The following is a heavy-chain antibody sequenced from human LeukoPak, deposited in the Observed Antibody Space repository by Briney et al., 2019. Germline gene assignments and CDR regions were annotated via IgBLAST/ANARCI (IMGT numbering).Heavy chain of an antibody. CDR2: ISSSSSYI. J-gene: IGHJ4*02. V-gene: IGHV3-21*01. CDR1: GFTFSSYS. Sequence: GGSLRLSCAASGFTFSSYSMNWVRQAPGKGLEWVSSISSSSSYIYYADSVKGRLTISRDNAKNSLYLQMNSLRAEDTAVYYCARDRMDFWSGGLIDYWGQGTLVTVSS. D-gene: IGHD3-3*01. CDR3: ARDRMDFWSGGLIDY.